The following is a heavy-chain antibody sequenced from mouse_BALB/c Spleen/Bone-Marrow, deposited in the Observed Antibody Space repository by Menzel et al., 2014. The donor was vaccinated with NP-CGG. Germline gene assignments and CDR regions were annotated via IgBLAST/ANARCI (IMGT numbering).Heavy chain of an antibody. Sequence: VQLQQSGPELVKPGTSVKMSYKASGYTFTDYYMMWVRQSHGKSLEWIGHINPNTDGTFYNQKFKGKATLTVDKSSSTAYMQLNSLTSEDSAVYYCARSRYFDNWGQGTTLTVSS. CDR3: ARSRYFDN. CDR2: INPNTDGT. D-gene: IGHD3-3*01. J-gene: IGHJ2*01. CDR1: GYTFTDYY. V-gene: IGHV1-26*01.